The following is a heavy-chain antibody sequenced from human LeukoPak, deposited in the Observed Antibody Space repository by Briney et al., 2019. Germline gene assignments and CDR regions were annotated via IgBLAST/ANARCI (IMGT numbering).Heavy chain of an antibody. CDR1: GGSFSGYY. CDR3: ARIAAAGDLSIDY. J-gene: IGHJ4*02. CDR2: INHSGST. Sequence: PSETLSLTCAVYGGSFSGYYWSWIRQPPGKGLEWIGEINHSGSTNYNPSLKSRVTISVDTSKNQFSLKLSPVTAADTAVYYCARIAAAGDLSIDYWGQGTLVTVSS. V-gene: IGHV4-34*01. D-gene: IGHD6-13*01.